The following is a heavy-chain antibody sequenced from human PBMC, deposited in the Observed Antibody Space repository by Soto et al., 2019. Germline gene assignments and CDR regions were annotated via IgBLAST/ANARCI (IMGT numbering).Heavy chain of an antibody. Sequence: QVQLVQSGAEVKKPGSSVKVSCKASGGTFSSYTISWVRQAPGQGLGWMGRIIPILGIANYAQKFQGRVTITADKSPTTAYMELSSLSSEDTAVYYCARGGSSGCLTGVSFDIWGQGTIVTVSS. CDR2: IIPILGIA. J-gene: IGHJ3*02. CDR3: ARGGSSGCLTGVSFDI. CDR1: GGTFSSYT. V-gene: IGHV1-69*02. D-gene: IGHD6-19*01.